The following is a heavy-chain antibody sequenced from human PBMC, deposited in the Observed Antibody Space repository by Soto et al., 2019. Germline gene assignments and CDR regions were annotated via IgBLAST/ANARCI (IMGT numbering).Heavy chain of an antibody. V-gene: IGHV3-23*01. J-gene: IGHJ6*03. Sequence: EVQLLESGGGLVQPGGSLRLSCAASGFTFSSYAMNWVRQAPGKGLEWVSAISGSGGSTYYADSVKGRFTISRDNSKNTLYLLMNSLRAEDTAVYYCAKEVYCSSTSCYYYMDVWGKGTTVTVSS. CDR1: GFTFSSYA. D-gene: IGHD2-2*01. CDR3: AKEVYCSSTSCYYYMDV. CDR2: ISGSGGST.